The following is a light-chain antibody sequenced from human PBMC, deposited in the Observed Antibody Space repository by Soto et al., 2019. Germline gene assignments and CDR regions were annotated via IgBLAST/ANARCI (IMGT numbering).Light chain of an antibody. J-gene: IGLJ1*01. CDR3: CSYASSNTYV. CDR2: EGS. Sequence: QAALTQPASVSWSPGHSITISCTGTSSDVGTYNLVSWYQQHPGKAPKLMIYEGSKRPSGVSNRFSGSKSGNTASLTISGLQAEDQADYYCCSYASSNTYVFGTGTKVTVL. CDR1: SSDVGTYNL. V-gene: IGLV2-23*01.